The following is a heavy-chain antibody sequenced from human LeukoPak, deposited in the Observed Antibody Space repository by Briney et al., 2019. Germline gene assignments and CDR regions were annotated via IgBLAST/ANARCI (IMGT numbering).Heavy chain of an antibody. Sequence: PSETLSLTCTVSGGSISNYYWSWIRQPPGKGLECIGYIYYSGSTNYNPSLKSRVTISVDTSKNQFSLKLSSVTAADTAMYYCARGEGRGVRGVLLDYWGQGTLVTVSS. J-gene: IGHJ4*02. CDR2: IYYSGST. V-gene: IGHV4-59*01. CDR1: GGSISNYY. CDR3: ARGEGRGVRGVLLDY. D-gene: IGHD3-10*01.